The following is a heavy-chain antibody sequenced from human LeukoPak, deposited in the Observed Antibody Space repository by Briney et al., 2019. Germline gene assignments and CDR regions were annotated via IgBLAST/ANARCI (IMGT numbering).Heavy chain of an antibody. CDR2: IYSGGST. J-gene: IGHJ4*02. V-gene: IGHV3-66*02. D-gene: IGHD3-10*01. CDR3: AITMVRGPLDY. Sequence: PGGSLRLSCAASGFTVSSNYMSWVRQAPGKGLEWVSVIYSGGSTYYADSVKGRFTISRDNSKNTLYLQMNSLRAEDAAVYYCAITMVRGPLDYWGQGTLVTVSS. CDR1: GFTVSSNY.